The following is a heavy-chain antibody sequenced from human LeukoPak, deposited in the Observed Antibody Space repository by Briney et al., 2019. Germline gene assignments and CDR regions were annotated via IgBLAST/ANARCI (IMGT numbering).Heavy chain of an antibody. CDR1: GFTFSFYA. CDR3: ARFHDFWR. V-gene: IGHV3-23*01. D-gene: IGHD3-3*01. Sequence: GGSLRLSCAASGFTFSFYALTWVRQAPGKGLEWVSSIDGRGSPTYYADSVKGRFTISRDNSKNTLYLLLNSLRAEDTAVYYCARFHDFWRWGQGTLVTVSS. J-gene: IGHJ4*02. CDR2: IDGRGSPT.